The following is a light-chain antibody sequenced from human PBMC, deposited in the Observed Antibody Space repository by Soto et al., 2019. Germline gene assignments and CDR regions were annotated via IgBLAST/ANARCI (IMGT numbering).Light chain of an antibody. J-gene: IGLJ1*01. CDR3: SAYTTRTTYV. CDR2: DVS. Sequence: QSVLTQPASVSGSPGQSITISCTGTGSDIGRYNYVSWYQQEPGKAPKLIIYDVSNRPSGVSNRFSGSKSGNTASLTISGLQAEDEADYYCSAYTTRTTYVFGTGTKVTVL. CDR1: GSDIGRYNY. V-gene: IGLV2-14*01.